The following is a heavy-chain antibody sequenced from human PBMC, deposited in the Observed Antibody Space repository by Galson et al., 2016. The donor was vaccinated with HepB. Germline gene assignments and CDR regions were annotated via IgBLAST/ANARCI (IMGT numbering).Heavy chain of an antibody. CDR2: MSVDGSNK. CDR3: AKGHSQTYYYYYGMDV. V-gene: IGHV3-30*18. J-gene: IGHJ6*02. Sequence: SLRLSCAASGFTFSTYAMSWVRQAPGKGLEWVAVMSVDGSNKYYADSVKGRFIISRDNSKNTLCLQMNSLRAEDTAVYFCAKGHSQTYYYYYGMDVWGQGTTVTVSS. CDR1: GFTFSTYA. D-gene: IGHD1-26*01.